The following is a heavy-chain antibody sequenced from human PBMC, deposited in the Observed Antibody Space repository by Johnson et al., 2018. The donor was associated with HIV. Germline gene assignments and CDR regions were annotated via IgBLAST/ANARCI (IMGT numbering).Heavy chain of an antibody. D-gene: IGHD3-3*01. CDR3: ARDRNHYDFWSGYYYDAFDI. Sequence: VQLVESGGGVVQPGGSLRLSCAASGFTFSSYWMSWVRQAPGKGLEWVANIKQDGSEKYYVDSVKGRFTLSRDNAKTSLYLQMNSLRAEDTAVYYCARDRNHYDFWSGYYYDAFDIWGQGTMVTVSS. CDR1: GFTFSSYW. J-gene: IGHJ3*02. V-gene: IGHV3-7*05. CDR2: IKQDGSEK.